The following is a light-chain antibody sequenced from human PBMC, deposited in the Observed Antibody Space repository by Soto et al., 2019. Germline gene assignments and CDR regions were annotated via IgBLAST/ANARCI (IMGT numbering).Light chain of an antibody. Sequence: QSALTQPRSVSGSPGQSVTISCTGTSSDVGGYDYVSWYQQHPGKAPKLMIFDVNKRPSGVPDRFSGSKSGNTASLTISGPQAEDEADYSCFSYAGSRVFGGGTKLTVL. CDR1: SSDVGGYDY. CDR2: DVN. J-gene: IGLJ2*01. V-gene: IGLV2-11*01. CDR3: FSYAGSRV.